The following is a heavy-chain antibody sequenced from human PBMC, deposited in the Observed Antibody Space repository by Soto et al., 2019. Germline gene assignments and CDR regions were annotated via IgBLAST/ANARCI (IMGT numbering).Heavy chain of an antibody. D-gene: IGHD3-10*01. CDR3: AHKAYYGSGSLDY. V-gene: IGHV2-5*02. CDR1: GFSLSTGVG. CDR2: IYWDDDK. Sequence: QITLKESGPTLVKPTQTLTLTCTFSGFSLSTGVGVGWIRQPPGKALECLALIYWDDDKRYSSSLKSRITITKDTSKTQVVLIMTNMDPVDTATYYCAHKAYYGSGSLDYWGQGILVTVSS. J-gene: IGHJ4*02.